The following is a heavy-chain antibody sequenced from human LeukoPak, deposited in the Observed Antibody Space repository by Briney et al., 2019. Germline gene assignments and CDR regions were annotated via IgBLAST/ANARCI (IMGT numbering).Heavy chain of an antibody. V-gene: IGHV1-69*04. Sequence: SVKVSCKASGGTFSSYAISWVRQAPGQGLEWMGRIIPILGIANYAQKFQGRVTITADKSTSTAYMELSSLRSEDTAVYYCARGGSSSWSEGAFDVWGQGTMVTVSS. CDR2: IIPILGIA. J-gene: IGHJ3*01. CDR1: GGTFSSYA. D-gene: IGHD6-13*01. CDR3: ARGGSSSWSEGAFDV.